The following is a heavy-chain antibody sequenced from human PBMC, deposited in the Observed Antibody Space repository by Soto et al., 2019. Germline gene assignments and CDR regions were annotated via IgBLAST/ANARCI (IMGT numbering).Heavy chain of an antibody. CDR1: GYTFTSYA. CDR2: INAGNGNT. J-gene: IGHJ5*02. Sequence: ASVKVSCKASGYTFTSYAMHWVRQAPGQRLEWMGWINAGNGNTKYSQKFQGRVTITRDTSASTAYMELSSLRSEDTAVYYCASPWSSRSWYDWFDHWGQGTLVTVSS. CDR3: ASPWSSRSWYDWFDH. D-gene: IGHD6-13*01. V-gene: IGHV1-3*01.